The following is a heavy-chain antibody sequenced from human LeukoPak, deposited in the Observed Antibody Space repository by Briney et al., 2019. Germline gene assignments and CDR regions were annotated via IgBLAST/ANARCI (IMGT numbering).Heavy chain of an antibody. V-gene: IGHV4-34*01. J-gene: IGHJ4*02. CDR2: INHSGST. Sequence: PSETLSLTCAVYGGSFSGYYWSWIRQPPGKGLEWIGEINHSGSTNYNPSLKSRVTISVDTSKNQFSLKLNSVTAADTAVYYCARVSSPDSSGTVDYWGQGTLVTVSS. CDR3: ARVSSPDSSGTVDY. CDR1: GGSFSGYY. D-gene: IGHD3-22*01.